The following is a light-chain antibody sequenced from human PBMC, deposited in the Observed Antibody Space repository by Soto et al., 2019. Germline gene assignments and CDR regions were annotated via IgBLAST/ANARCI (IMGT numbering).Light chain of an antibody. V-gene: IGLV2-23*02. J-gene: IGLJ1*01. Sequence: QSALTQPASVSGSPGQSIIISCTGTTNNVGSHDLVSWYQQYPGKAPKLILSEVSKRPSGVSHRFSGSKSANTASLTISGLQTEDEADYYCCSYSGPSAPDVFGTGTKLTVL. CDR1: TNNVGSHDL. CDR2: EVS. CDR3: CSYSGPSAPDV.